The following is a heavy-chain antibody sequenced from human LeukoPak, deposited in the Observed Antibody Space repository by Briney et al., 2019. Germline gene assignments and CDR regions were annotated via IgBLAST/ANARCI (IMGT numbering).Heavy chain of an antibody. V-gene: IGHV1-18*01. CDR2: ISGYNGNT. CDR1: GNTFSSYI. D-gene: IGHD2-15*01. J-gene: IGHJ3*02. CDR3: ARDVVVVVAAEESNAFDI. Sequence: ASVKVSCKASGNTFSSYIITWVRQAPGQGLEWMGWISGYNGNTNYAQQKLQGRVTMTTDTSTSTAYMEMRSLRSDDTAVYYCARDVVVVVAAEESNAFDIWGQGTMVTVSS.